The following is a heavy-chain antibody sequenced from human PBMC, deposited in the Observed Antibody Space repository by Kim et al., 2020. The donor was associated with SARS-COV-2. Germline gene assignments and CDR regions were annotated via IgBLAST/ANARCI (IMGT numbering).Heavy chain of an antibody. CDR3: TRDFFINAWDY. D-gene: IGHD3-10*01. V-gene: IGHV3-49*02. J-gene: IGHJ4*02. CDR2: T. Sequence: TESAASVKGRFTISRDDSKSIAYLQMNSLKTEDTAVYYCTRDFFINAWDYWGQGTLVAVSS.